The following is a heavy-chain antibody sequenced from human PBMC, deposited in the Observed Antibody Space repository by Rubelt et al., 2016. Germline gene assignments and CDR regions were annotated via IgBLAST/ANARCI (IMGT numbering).Heavy chain of an antibody. J-gene: IGHJ4*02. CDR3: ARGGYSYIFDY. V-gene: IGHV3-30*04. CDR1: GFTFRNYA. Sequence: LRLSCAVSGFTFRNYAMHWVRQAPGTGLEWVALISDEGSSTYYGNSVKGRFTISRDKSKNTLYLHMNSLRAEDTAVYYCARGGYSYIFDYWGQGTLVTVSS. D-gene: IGHD5-18*01. CDR2: ISDEGSST.